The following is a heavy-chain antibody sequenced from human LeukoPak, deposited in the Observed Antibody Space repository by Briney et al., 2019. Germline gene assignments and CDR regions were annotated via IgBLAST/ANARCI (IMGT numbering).Heavy chain of an antibody. CDR3: ASRHYYDSSGRFDY. V-gene: IGHV4-34*01. J-gene: IGHJ4*02. D-gene: IGHD3-22*01. Sequence: SETLSLTCAVYGGSFSGYYWRWIRQPPGKGLEWIGEINHSGSTNYNPSLKSRVTISVDTSKNQFSLKLSSVTAADTAVYYCASRHYYDSSGRFDYWGQGTLVTVSS. CDR1: GGSFSGYY. CDR2: INHSGST.